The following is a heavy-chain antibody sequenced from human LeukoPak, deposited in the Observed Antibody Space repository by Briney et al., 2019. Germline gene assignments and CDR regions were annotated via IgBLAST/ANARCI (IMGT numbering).Heavy chain of an antibody. CDR1: GDSVSSNSAA. CDR2: TYYRSKWYN. D-gene: IGHD3-22*01. V-gene: IGHV6-1*01. Sequence: SQTLSLTCAISGDSVSSNSAAWNWIRQSPSRGLEWLGRTYYRSKWYNDYAVSVKSRITINPDTSKNQFSLKLSSVTAADTAVYYCVRVIGAPNYYYYMDVWGKGTTVTVSS. J-gene: IGHJ6*03. CDR3: VRVIGAPNYYYYMDV.